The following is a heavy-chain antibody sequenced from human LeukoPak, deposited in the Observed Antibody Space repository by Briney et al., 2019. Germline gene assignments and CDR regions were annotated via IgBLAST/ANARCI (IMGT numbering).Heavy chain of an antibody. J-gene: IGHJ4*02. CDR1: GYTFTSYG. Sequence: ASVKVSCKASGYTFTSYGISWVRQAPGQGLEWMGWINPNSGGTNYAQKFQGRVTMTRDTSISTAYMELSRLRSDDTAVYYCASGEDYGAKVDYWGQGTLVTVSS. CDR3: ASGEDYGAKVDY. V-gene: IGHV1-2*02. CDR2: INPNSGGT. D-gene: IGHD4-17*01.